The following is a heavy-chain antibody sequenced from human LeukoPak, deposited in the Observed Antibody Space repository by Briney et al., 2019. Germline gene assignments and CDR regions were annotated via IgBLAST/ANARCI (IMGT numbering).Heavy chain of an antibody. Sequence: SETLSLTCTVSGGSISSGGYYWSWIRQHPGKGLEWIGYIYYSGSTYYNPSLKSRVTISVDTSKNQFSLKLSSVTAADTAVYYCARVGGPYYDSWSGYPDAFDIWGQGTMVTVSS. D-gene: IGHD3-3*01. CDR2: IYYSGST. CDR1: GGSISSGGYY. V-gene: IGHV4-31*03. CDR3: ARVGGPYYDSWSGYPDAFDI. J-gene: IGHJ3*02.